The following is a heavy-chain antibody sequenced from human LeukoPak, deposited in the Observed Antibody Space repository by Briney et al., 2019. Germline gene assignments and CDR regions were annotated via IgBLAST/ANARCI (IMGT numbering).Heavy chain of an antibody. CDR2: ISSSSSTI. J-gene: IGHJ4*02. Sequence: GGSLRLSCAASGFTFSSYSMNWVRQAPGKGLEWVSYISSSSSTIYYADSVKGRFTISRDNAKNSLYLQMNSRRAEDTAVYYCARDRYYDSSGYYYHPTSFDYWGQGTLVTVSS. V-gene: IGHV3-48*01. D-gene: IGHD3-22*01. CDR1: GFTFSSYS. CDR3: ARDRYYDSSGYYYHPTSFDY.